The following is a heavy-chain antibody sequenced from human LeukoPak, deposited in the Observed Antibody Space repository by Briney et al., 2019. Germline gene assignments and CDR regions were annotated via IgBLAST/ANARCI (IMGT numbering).Heavy chain of an antibody. Sequence: ASVKVSCKASGYTFTSYGISWVRQAPGQGLEWMGWISAYNGNTNYAQKLQGRVTMTTDTSTSTAYMELRSLRSDDTAVYYCARATYYDFWSGPNGLDYWGQGTLVTVSS. CDR1: GYTFTSYG. V-gene: IGHV1-18*01. D-gene: IGHD3-3*01. J-gene: IGHJ4*02. CDR3: ARATYYDFWSGPNGLDY. CDR2: ISAYNGNT.